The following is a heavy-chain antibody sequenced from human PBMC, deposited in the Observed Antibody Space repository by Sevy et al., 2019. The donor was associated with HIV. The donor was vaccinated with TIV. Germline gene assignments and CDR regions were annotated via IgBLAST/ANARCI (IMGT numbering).Heavy chain of an antibody. CDR1: GFAFSSYG. CDR2: ISYDGSNK. V-gene: IGHV3-30*18. Sequence: GGSLRLSCAASGFAFSSYGMHWVSQAPGKGLEWVAVISYDGSNKYYADSVKGRFTISRDNSKNTLYLQMNSLRAEDTAVYYCAKSPRWNGGDYFDYWGQGTLVTVSS. D-gene: IGHD1-1*01. CDR3: AKSPRWNGGDYFDY. J-gene: IGHJ4*02.